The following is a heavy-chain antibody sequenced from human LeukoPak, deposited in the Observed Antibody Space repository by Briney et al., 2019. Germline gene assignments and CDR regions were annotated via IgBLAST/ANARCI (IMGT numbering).Heavy chain of an antibody. D-gene: IGHD3-16*02. CDR1: GFTFSSYW. CDR3: ARVGGVIADDAFDI. J-gene: IGHJ3*02. V-gene: IGHV3-7*01. Sequence: GGSLRLSCAASGFTFSSYWMSWVRQAPGKGLEWVANIKQDGSEKYYVDSVKGRFTISRDNAKNSLYLQMNSLRAEDTAVYYCARVGGVIADDAFDIWGQGTMLTVSS. CDR2: IKQDGSEK.